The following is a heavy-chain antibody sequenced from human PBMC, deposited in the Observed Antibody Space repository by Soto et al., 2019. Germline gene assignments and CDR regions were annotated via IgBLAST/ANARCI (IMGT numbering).Heavy chain of an antibody. CDR3: VRLWAADYGMDV. D-gene: IGHD6-13*01. CDR1: VGTFSGYA. J-gene: IGHJ6*02. CDR2: IIPIFGTA. V-gene: IGHV1-69*13. Sequence: SVKVSCKASVGTFSGYAISWVRQAPGQGLEWMGGIIPIFGTANYAQKFQGRVTITANESTSTAYMELSSLRSEDTAVYYCVRLWAADYGMDVWGQGTTVTVSS.